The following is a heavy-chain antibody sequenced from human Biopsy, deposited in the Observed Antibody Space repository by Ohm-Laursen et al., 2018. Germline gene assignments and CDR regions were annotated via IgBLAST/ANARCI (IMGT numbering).Heavy chain of an antibody. Sequence: PSLTCIVSGDSISSYYWSWIRQPPGKGLQWIGYVYYTGSTDYNPSLQSRVTISVDTSKNHFSLRLRSVTPADTAIYYCARDRGYYSDRTVPGYFDLWGRGTLVTVSS. CDR2: VYYTGST. D-gene: IGHD3-22*01. CDR3: ARDRGYYSDRTVPGYFDL. CDR1: GDSISSYY. V-gene: IGHV4-59*01. J-gene: IGHJ2*01.